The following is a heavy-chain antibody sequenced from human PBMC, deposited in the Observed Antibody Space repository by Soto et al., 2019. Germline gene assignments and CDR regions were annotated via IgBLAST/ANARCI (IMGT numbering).Heavy chain of an antibody. D-gene: IGHD1-26*01. J-gene: IGHJ4*02. Sequence: QVQLQESGPGLVKPSGTLSLTCGVFGGSISNSNWWTWVRQPPGKVLEWIGEIYHTGSTNYNSSLMSRVTISLDKPNNQFSLRLTSVTAADTAVYFCAHRPIVGAAIWGQGTLVTVSS. CDR2: IYHTGST. V-gene: IGHV4-4*02. CDR3: AHRPIVGAAI. CDR1: GGSISNSNW.